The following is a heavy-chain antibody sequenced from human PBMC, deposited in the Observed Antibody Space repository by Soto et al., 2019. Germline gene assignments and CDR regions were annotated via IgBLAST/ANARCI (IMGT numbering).Heavy chain of an antibody. V-gene: IGHV3-23*01. Sequence: AISGSGGSTYYADSVKGRFTISRDNSKNTLYLQMNSLRAEDTAVYYYAKDPSYDFWSDNWFDPWGQGTLVTVSS. CDR3: AKDPSYDFWSDNWFDP. J-gene: IGHJ5*02. CDR2: ISGSGGST. D-gene: IGHD3-3*01.